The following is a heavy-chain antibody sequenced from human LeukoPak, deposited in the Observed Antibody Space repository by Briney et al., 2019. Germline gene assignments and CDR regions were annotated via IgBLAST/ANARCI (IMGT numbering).Heavy chain of an antibody. CDR2: VDPEDGET. D-gene: IGHD2-21*01. CDR3: APDRLGGGDSSYYMDV. Sequence: ASVKLSCKVSGYTFTDYYMHWLQQAPGKGLEWMGLVDPEDGETIYAEKFQGRVTITADTSTDTAYMELSSLRSEDTAVYYCAPDRLGGGDSSYYMDVWGKGTTVTVSS. V-gene: IGHV1-69-2*01. CDR1: GYTFTDYY. J-gene: IGHJ6*03.